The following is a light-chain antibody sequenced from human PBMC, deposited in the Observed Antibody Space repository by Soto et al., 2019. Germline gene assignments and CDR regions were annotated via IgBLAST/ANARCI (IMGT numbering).Light chain of an antibody. J-gene: IGKJ3*01. CDR2: DAS. Sequence: EFVLTQSPGTLSLSPGERATLSCRASQTVRNNYLAWYQQKPGQAPRLLIYDASSRATGIPDRFSGGGSGTDFTLTISRLEPEDFAVYYCQQYNNWPLSGGVFGPGTKVDIK. CDR3: QQYNNWPLSGGV. V-gene: IGKV3-20*01. CDR1: QTVRNNY.